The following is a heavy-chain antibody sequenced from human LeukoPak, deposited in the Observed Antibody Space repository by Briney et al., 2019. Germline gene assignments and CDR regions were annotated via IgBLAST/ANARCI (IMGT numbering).Heavy chain of an antibody. Sequence: GGSLRLSCAASGFTFNTYSMSWVRQAPGKGLEWVADIEPDGSGKTYVDSVKGRFTISRDNAQQSLYLQMDTLTAEDTAVYYCVTSWVRQQRDFWGQETLVTVSS. V-gene: IGHV3-7*01. J-gene: IGHJ4*02. CDR2: IEPDGSGK. CDR1: GFTFNTYS. CDR3: VTSWVRQQRDF. D-gene: IGHD3-10*01.